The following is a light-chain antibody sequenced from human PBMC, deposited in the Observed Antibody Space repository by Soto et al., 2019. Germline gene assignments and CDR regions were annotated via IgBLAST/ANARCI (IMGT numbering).Light chain of an antibody. CDR3: SSYTSSSTYV. CDR1: SSDVGGYND. CDR2: DVS. Sequence: QSALTQPASVSGSPGQSITISCTGTSSDVGGYNDVSWYQQHPGKAPKLMIYDVSNRPSGVSNRFSGSKSGNAASLTISGLQAEDEADYCCSSYTSSSTYVFGTGTKLAVL. V-gene: IGLV2-14*01. J-gene: IGLJ1*01.